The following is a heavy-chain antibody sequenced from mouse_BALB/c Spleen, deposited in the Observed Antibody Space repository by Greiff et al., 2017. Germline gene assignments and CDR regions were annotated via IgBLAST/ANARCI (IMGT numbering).Heavy chain of an antibody. Sequence: VKLQESGAELVRPGVSVKISCKGSGYTFTDYAMHWVKQSHAKSLEWIGVISTYYGDASYNQKFKGKATMTVDKSSSTAYMELARLTSEDSAIYYCATREYFDYWGQGTTLTVSS. V-gene: IGHV1S137*01. J-gene: IGHJ2*01. CDR2: ISTYYGDA. CDR1: GYTFTDYA. D-gene: IGHD3-3*01. CDR3: ATREYFDY.